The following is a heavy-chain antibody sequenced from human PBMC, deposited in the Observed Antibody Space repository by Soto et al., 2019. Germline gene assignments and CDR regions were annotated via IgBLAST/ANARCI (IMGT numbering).Heavy chain of an antibody. J-gene: IGHJ6*02. Sequence: SVKVSCKASGGTFSSYAISWVRQAPGQGLEWMGGIIPIFGTANYAQKFQGRVTITADESTSTAYMELSSLRSEDTAVYYCARVFGVGATTGYYYGMDVWGQGTTVTVSS. D-gene: IGHD1-26*01. CDR1: GGTFSSYA. CDR2: IIPIFGTA. CDR3: ARVFGVGATTGYYYGMDV. V-gene: IGHV1-69*13.